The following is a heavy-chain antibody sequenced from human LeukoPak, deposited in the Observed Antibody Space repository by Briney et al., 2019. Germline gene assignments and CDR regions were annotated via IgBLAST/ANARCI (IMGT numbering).Heavy chain of an antibody. CDR1: GYSFTGYW. D-gene: IGHD3-3*01. Sequence: GESLKISCKGSGYSFTGYWIGWVRQMPGKGLEWMGIIYPGDSDTRYSPSFQGQVTISADKSISTAYLQWSSLKASDTAMYYCARGYDFWSGYYITLFDYWGQGTLVTVSS. J-gene: IGHJ4*02. V-gene: IGHV5-51*01. CDR3: ARGYDFWSGYYITLFDY. CDR2: IYPGDSDT.